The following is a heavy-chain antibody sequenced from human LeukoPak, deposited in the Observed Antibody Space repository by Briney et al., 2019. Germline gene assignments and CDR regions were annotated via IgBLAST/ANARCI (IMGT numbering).Heavy chain of an antibody. CDR2: IIPIFGTA. J-gene: IGHJ3*02. D-gene: IGHD3-16*01. CDR1: GGTFSSYA. CDR3: AREEFLGGPDAFDI. V-gene: IGHV1-69*05. Sequence: SVKVSCKASGGTFSSYAISWVRQAPGQGLEWRGGIIPIFGTANYAQKFQGRVTITTDESTSTAYMELSSLRSEDTAVYYCAREEFLGGPDAFDIWGQGTMVTVSS.